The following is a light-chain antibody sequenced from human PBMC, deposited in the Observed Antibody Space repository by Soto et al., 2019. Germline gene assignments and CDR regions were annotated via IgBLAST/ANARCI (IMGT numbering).Light chain of an antibody. CDR2: GAS. CDR3: QHYHDWPLT. Sequence: EIVMTQAPATLSVSPGEIAMLSCMASQRIRSNLAWYQQKPGQAPRLLFYGASARATGVPARFSASGSETEFTLTISSLQSEDFAVYVCQHYHDWPLTFGQGTRLEIK. J-gene: IGKJ5*01. CDR1: QRIRSN. V-gene: IGKV3-15*01.